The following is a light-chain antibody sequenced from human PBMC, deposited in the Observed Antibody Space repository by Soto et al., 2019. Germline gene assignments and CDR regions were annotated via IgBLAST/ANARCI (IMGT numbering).Light chain of an antibody. Sequence: QAVLTHSPSASGTPGHRVTISCSEGSSNIGGNTVNWYQQLPGTAPKLLIYSNNQRPSGVPDRFSGSKSGTSASLAISGLQSEDEADYYCAAWDDSLNGYVFGTGTKVTVL. J-gene: IGLJ1*01. V-gene: IGLV1-44*01. CDR2: SNN. CDR1: SSNIGGNT. CDR3: AAWDDSLNGYV.